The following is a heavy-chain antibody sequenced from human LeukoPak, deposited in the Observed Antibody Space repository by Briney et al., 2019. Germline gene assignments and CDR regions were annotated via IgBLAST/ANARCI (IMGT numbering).Heavy chain of an antibody. CDR3: ARAHYDSTNWFDP. V-gene: IGHV3-21*01. CDR2: ITGSGSYI. D-gene: IGHD3-22*01. J-gene: IGHJ5*02. CDR1: GFTFSTYS. Sequence: GGSLRLSCVVSGFTFSTYSMNWVRQAPGKGLEWVSFITGSGSYIYYADSVKGRFTISRDNAKNSLYLQMNSLRAEDAAVYYCARAHYDSTNWFDPWGQGTLVTVSS.